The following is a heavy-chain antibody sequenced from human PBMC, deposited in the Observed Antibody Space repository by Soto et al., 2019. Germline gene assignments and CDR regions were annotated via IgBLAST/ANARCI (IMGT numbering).Heavy chain of an antibody. J-gene: IGHJ4*02. D-gene: IGHD3-22*01. CDR3: ARGGDYYDIQAFDY. CDR1: GFTFSSYG. Sequence: GGSLRLSCAASGFTFSSYGMHWVRQAPGKGLEWVAVIWYDGSNKYYADSVKGRFTISRDNSKNTLYLQMNSLRAEDTAVYYCARGGDYYDIQAFDYWGQGTLVTVSS. CDR2: IWYDGSNK. V-gene: IGHV3-33*01.